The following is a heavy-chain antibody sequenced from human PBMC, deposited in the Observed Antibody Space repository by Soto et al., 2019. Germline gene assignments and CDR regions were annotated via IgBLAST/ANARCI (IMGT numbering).Heavy chain of an antibody. V-gene: IGHV3-23*01. CDR1: GFTFSSYA. Sequence: EVQLLESGGGLVQPGGSLRLSCAASGFTFSSYAMSWVRQAPGKGLEWVSAISGSGGSTYYADSVKGRFTISRDNSKNXLXXQMNSLRDEDTAVYYWAKEPLRFLEWVCPVDIGDYWGQGTLVTVSS. D-gene: IGHD3-3*01. J-gene: IGHJ4*02. CDR3: AKEPLRFLEWVCPVDIGDY. CDR2: ISGSGGST.